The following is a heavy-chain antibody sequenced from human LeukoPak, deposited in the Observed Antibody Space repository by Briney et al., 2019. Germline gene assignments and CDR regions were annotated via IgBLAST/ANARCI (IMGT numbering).Heavy chain of an antibody. CDR1: GFTVSSNY. J-gene: IGHJ3*02. D-gene: IGHD5-24*01. V-gene: IGHV3-66*01. CDR3: AREYLRGADGYNSYAFDI. CDR2: IYSGGST. Sequence: GGSLRLSCAASGFTVSSNYISWVRQAPGKGLEWVSVIYSGGSTYYADSVKGRFTISRDNSKNTLYLQMNSLRAEDTAVYYCAREYLRGADGYNSYAFDIWGQGTMVTVSS.